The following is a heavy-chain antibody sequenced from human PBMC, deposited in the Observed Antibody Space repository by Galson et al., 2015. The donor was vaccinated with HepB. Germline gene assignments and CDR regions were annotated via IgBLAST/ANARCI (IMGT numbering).Heavy chain of an antibody. CDR2: IILVFDIA. J-gene: IGHJ4*02. CDR3: ARDGDDYNGY. V-gene: IGHV1-69*10. Sequence: SVKVSCKASGGTFNSYTINWIRQAPGQGLEWMGGIILVFDIADYAQKFQGRVTITADQSTSTAYMELSSLRSDDTAMYYCARDGDDYNGYWGQGTLVTVSS. D-gene: IGHD5-24*01. CDR1: GGTFNSYT.